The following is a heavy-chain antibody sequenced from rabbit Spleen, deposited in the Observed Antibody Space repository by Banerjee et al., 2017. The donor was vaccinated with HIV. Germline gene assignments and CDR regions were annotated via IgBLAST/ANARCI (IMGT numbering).Heavy chain of an antibody. V-gene: IGHV1S45*01. CDR2: IYGGSIDDT. Sequence: QEQLVESGGGLVQPEGSLTLTCKASGFTISNNYYMCWVRQARGKGLEWIACIYGGSIDDTYYASWARGRFSLSKTSSTTVTLQVTSLTAADTATYFCARDLTGVIGWNFGWWGPGTLVTVS. CDR3: ARDLTGVIGWNFGW. D-gene: IGHD1-1*01. CDR1: GFTISNNYY. J-gene: IGHJ4*01.